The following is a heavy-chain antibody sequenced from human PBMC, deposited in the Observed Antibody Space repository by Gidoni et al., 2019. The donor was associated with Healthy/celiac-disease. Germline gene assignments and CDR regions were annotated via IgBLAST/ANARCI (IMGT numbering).Heavy chain of an antibody. J-gene: IGHJ4*02. CDR1: GFTFSSYG. D-gene: IGHD3-22*01. CDR2: ISYDGSNK. V-gene: IGHV3-30*18. Sequence: QVQLVESGGGVVQPGRSLRLSCAASGFTFSSYGMHWVRQAPGKGLEWVAVISYDGSNKYYADSVKGRFTISRDNSKNTLYLQMNSLRAEDTAVYYCAKLEPYYYDSSGHPTPFDYWGQGTLVTVSS. CDR3: AKLEPYYYDSSGHPTPFDY.